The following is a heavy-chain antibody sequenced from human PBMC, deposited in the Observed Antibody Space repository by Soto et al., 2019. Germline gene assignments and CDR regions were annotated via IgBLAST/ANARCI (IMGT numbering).Heavy chain of an antibody. CDR2: ISPMFGAA. J-gene: IGHJ4*02. CDR1: GCTFNTSA. D-gene: IGHD3-10*01. V-gene: IGHV1-69*19. Sequence: QVQLVQSGAEMKKPGSSVKVSCQSSGCTFNTSAMNWVRQAPGQGPEWMGDISPMFGAANYAPKFQGRVTITADASTGTSYMQLSSLTSEDTALYFCAREVQVHTPAFVYWGQGTLVTVSS. CDR3: AREVQVHTPAFVY.